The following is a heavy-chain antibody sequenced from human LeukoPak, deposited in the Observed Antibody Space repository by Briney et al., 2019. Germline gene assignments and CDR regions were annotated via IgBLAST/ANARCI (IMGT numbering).Heavy chain of an antibody. Sequence: SETLSLTCAVYGGSFSGYYWSLIRQPPGKGLEWIGEINHSGSTNYNPSLKSRVTISVDTSKNQFSLKLSSVTAADTAVYYCARGRCSGGSCDNWFDPWGQGTLVTVSS. CDR1: GGSFSGYY. J-gene: IGHJ5*02. CDR2: INHSGST. D-gene: IGHD2-15*01. V-gene: IGHV4-34*01. CDR3: ARGRCSGGSCDNWFDP.